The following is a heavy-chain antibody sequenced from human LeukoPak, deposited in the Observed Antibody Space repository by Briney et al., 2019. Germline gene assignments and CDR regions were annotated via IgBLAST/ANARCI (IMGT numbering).Heavy chain of an antibody. J-gene: IGHJ4*02. D-gene: IGHD7-27*01. CDR1: GFTFSSYT. V-gene: IGHV3-23*01. CDR2: ITTSDGNT. Sequence: GGSLRLSCAAPGFTFSSYTMSWVRQAPGKGLEWVSTITTSDGNTYYADSVKGRFTVSRDNSKNTLFLQMNSLRAEDTAVYYCAKDGGLWVSAHWGDSWGRGTLVTVSS. CDR3: AKDGGLWVSAHWGDS.